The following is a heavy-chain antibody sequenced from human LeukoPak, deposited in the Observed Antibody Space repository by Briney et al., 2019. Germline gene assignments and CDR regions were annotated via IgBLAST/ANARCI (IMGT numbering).Heavy chain of an antibody. CDR2: ISWNSGSI. CDR1: TFTFADYA. CDR3: AKGPIAAAGLFDY. D-gene: IGHD6-13*01. Sequence: GGSMRLSCPASTFTFADYAMHCDRQAPGDCLDWVSGISWNSGSIGYADSVKGRFTISRDNAKNSLYLQMNSLRAEDTALYYCAKGPIAAAGLFDYWGQGTLVTVSS. J-gene: IGHJ4*02. V-gene: IGHV3-9*01.